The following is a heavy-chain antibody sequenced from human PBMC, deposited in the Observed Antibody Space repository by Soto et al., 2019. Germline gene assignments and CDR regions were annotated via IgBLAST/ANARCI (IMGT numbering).Heavy chain of an antibody. CDR3: AGGGYCSGGSCWWSSYYYGMDV. Sequence: PSETLSLTCTVSCGSISSSSYYWGWIRQPPGKGLEWIGSIYYSGSTYYNPSLKSRVTISVDTSKNQFSLKLSSVTAADTAVYYCAGGGYCSGGSCWWSSYYYGMDVWGQGTTVTVSS. V-gene: IGHV4-39*01. J-gene: IGHJ6*02. CDR2: IYYSGST. D-gene: IGHD2-15*01. CDR1: CGSISSSSYY.